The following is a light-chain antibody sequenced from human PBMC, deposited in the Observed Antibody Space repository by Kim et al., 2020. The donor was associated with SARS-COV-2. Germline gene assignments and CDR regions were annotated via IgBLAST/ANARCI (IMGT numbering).Light chain of an antibody. CDR1: QSVLYSSNNKNY. V-gene: IGKV4-1*01. Sequence: DIVMTQSPDSLAVSLGERATINCKSSQSVLYSSNNKNYLAWYQQKPGQPPKLLIYWASTRESGVPDRFSGSGSGTDFTLTISSLQAEDVAVYYCQQYYSTPYTFGQGPRRGI. CDR2: WAS. CDR3: QQYYSTPYT. J-gene: IGKJ2*01.